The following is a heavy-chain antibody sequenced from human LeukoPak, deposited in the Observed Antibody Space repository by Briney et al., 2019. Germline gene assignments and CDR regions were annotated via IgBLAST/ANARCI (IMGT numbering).Heavy chain of an antibody. V-gene: IGHV3-7*01. D-gene: IGHD2-2*01. CDR1: GFTFSSYW. J-gene: IGHJ1*01. Sequence: PGGSLRLSCAASGFTFSSYWMSWVRQAPGKGLEWVANIKQDGSEKYYVDPVKGRFTISRDNAKNSLCLQMNSLRAEDTAVYYCARWGYCSSTSCRGGFQHWGQGTLVTVSS. CDR2: IKQDGSEK. CDR3: ARWGYCSSTSCRGGFQH.